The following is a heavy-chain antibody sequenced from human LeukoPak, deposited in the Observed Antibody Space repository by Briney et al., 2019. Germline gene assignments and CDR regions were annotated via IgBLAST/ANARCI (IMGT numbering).Heavy chain of an antibody. CDR3: ARNYDWFDP. J-gene: IGHJ5*02. D-gene: IGHD1-7*01. V-gene: IGHV4-39*07. CDR2: IYYSGST. Sequence: KPSETLSLTCTVSGGSISGSSYYWGWIRQPPGKGLEWIGSIYYSGSTYYNPSLKSRVTISVDTSKNQFSLKLSSVTAADTAVYYCARNYDWFDPWGQGTLVTVSS. CDR1: GGSISGSSYY.